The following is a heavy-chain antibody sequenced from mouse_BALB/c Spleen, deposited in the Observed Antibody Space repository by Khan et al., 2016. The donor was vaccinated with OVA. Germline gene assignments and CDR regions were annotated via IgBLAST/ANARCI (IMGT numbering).Heavy chain of an antibody. J-gene: IGHJ2*01. D-gene: IGHD1-1*01. CDR1: GYSITSGYA. CDR2: ISYNGVT. Sequence: EVELVESGPGLVKPSQSLSLTCTVTGYSITSGYAWNWIRQFPGNKLEWMGYISYNGVTSYTPSLKSRITITRDTSKNQFFLQLNSVTTEDTATYYCARGNYYGYYFDYWGQGTTLTVSS. V-gene: IGHV3-2*02. CDR3: ARGNYYGYYFDY.